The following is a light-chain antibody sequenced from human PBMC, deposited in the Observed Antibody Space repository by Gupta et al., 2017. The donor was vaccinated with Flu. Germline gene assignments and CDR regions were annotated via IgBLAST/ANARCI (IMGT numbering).Light chain of an antibody. CDR3: AAWDDSRSLGV. CDR1: SSNIGINY. CDR2: ADY. Sequence: RITISCAGTSSNIGINYVYWYQHRPGTAPKLLICADYQRPSGVPDRFSGSKSGTTASLAISGLRSEDEGDYYCAAWDDSRSLGVFGGGTKLTVL. V-gene: IGLV1-47*01. J-gene: IGLJ3*02.